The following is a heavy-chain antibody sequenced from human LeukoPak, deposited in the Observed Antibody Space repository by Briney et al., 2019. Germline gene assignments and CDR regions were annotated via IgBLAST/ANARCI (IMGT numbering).Heavy chain of an antibody. D-gene: IGHD2-2*03. CDR3: ARDRGWIRDY. CDR1: GFTFSNYN. J-gene: IGHJ4*02. CDR2: IGESGSHG. V-gene: IGHV3-21*05. Sequence: GGSLRLSCAASGFTFSNYNMYWVRQAPGKGLEWISFIGESGSHGYYADSMKGRFTMSRDNAKNSLYLQMNSLTAEDTAVYYCARDRGWIRDYWGQGTLVTVSS.